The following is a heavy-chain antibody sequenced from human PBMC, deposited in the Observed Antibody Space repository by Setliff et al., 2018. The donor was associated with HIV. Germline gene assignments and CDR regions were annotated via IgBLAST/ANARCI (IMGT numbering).Heavy chain of an antibody. V-gene: IGHV4-59*08. J-gene: IGHJ6*03. D-gene: IGHD3-10*01. Sequence: PSETLSLTCTVSGGSISSHYWSWIRQPPGKGLEWIGYIYYSGSTNYNPSLKSRVTISVDTSKNQFSLKLSSVTAADTAVYYCARTFVVFMVRGVSSVYMDVWGKGTTVTVSS. CDR3: ARTFVVFMVRGVSSVYMDV. CDR2: IYYSGST. CDR1: GGSISSHY.